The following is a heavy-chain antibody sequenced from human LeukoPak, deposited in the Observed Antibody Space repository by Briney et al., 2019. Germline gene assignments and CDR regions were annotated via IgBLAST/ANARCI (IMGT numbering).Heavy chain of an antibody. CDR3: ARVYFYGSGSLPWFDP. Sequence: SETLSFTCTVSGGSISSYYWNWIRQPPGKGLEWIGYIYYSGSTNYNPSLKSRVTISVDTSKNQFSLKLSSVTAADTAVYYCARVYFYGSGSLPWFDPWGQGTLVTISS. V-gene: IGHV4-59*01. J-gene: IGHJ5*02. CDR1: GGSISSYY. D-gene: IGHD3-10*01. CDR2: IYYSGST.